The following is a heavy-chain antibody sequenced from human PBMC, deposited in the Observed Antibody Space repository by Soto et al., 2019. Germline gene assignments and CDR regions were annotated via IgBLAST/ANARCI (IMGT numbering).Heavy chain of an antibody. V-gene: IGHV1-46*01. J-gene: IGHJ4*02. CDR3: ARDLGIATTLDY. Sequence: QVQLVQSGAEVKKPGASVKVSCKASGYTFTSYYMHWVRQAPGQGLEWMGIINPSGGSTSYAQKFTGRVTMTRDTSTSTVYMELSSLRSEDTAVYYCARDLGIATTLDYWGQGTLVTVSS. CDR1: GYTFTSYY. CDR2: INPSGGST. D-gene: IGHD6-13*01.